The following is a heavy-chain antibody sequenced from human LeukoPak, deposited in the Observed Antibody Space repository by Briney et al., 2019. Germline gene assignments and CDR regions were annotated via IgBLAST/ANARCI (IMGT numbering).Heavy chain of an antibody. CDR1: GYSFTSYW. CDR2: TYPGDSDT. Sequence: GESLKISCKGSGYSFTSYWIGWVRQMPGKGLEWMGITYPGDSDTRYSPSFQGQVTISADKSISTAYLQWSSLEASDTAMYYCARPRIAAAGNVYYMDVWGKGTTVTVSS. V-gene: IGHV5-51*01. CDR3: ARPRIAAAGNVYYMDV. D-gene: IGHD6-13*01. J-gene: IGHJ6*03.